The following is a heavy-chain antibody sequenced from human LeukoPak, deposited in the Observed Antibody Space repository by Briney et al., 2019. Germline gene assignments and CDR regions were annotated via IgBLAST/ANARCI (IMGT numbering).Heavy chain of an antibody. CDR1: GFTFDDYA. CDR2: ISGDGTIT. Sequence: GGSLRLSCAASGFTFDDYAMHWVRQAPGKGLEWVSLISGDGTITYYADSMKGRLTVSRDNSENSLYLQMNSLRTEDTALYYCAKDKLRSTNYYDSSGYILDYWGQGTLVTVSS. D-gene: IGHD3-22*01. CDR3: AKDKLRSTNYYDSSGYILDY. V-gene: IGHV3-43*02. J-gene: IGHJ4*02.